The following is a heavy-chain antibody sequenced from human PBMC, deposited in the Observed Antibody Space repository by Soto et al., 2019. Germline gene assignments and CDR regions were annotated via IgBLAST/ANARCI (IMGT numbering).Heavy chain of an antibody. CDR3: ARSSSTRVPRFDY. Sequence: QVQLQESGPGLVRPSETLSLTCTVSGGSINSYYWSWIRQPPGKGLEWLGHIYSSGTTKYSPSLKSRVTISLDTPKNQVSLRLSSVAAADTAVYYCARSSSTRVPRFDYWGPGTLVTVSS. J-gene: IGHJ4*02. V-gene: IGHV4-59*01. D-gene: IGHD6-6*01. CDR1: GGSINSYY. CDR2: IYSSGTT.